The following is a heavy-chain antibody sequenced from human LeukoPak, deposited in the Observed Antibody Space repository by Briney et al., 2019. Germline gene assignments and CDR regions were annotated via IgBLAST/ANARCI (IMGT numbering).Heavy chain of an antibody. D-gene: IGHD3-16*01. J-gene: IGHJ6*03. CDR1: GFSFNRRG. Sequence: GESLRLSCATSGFSFNRRGMNWVRHPPGKGLEWVSYISPRSETIYYAESVKGRFTVSRDNSKDSLYLQMHTLRAEDTAVYYCARIDGPTVFTYYMDLWGKGTTVTVAS. CDR3: ARIDGPTVFTYYMDL. V-gene: IGHV3-48*04. CDR2: ISPRSETI.